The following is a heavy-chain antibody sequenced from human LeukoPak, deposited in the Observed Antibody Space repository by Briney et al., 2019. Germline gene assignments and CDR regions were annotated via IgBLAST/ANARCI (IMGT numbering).Heavy chain of an antibody. J-gene: IGHJ5*02. V-gene: IGHV4-39*01. D-gene: IGHD3-3*01. CDR3: ARLGWSGYYINWFDP. Sequence: SETLSLTCTVSGGSISSSSYYWGWIRQPPGKGLEWIGNIYYSGSTYYNPSLKSRVTISVDTSKNQFSLKLSSVTAADTAVYYCARLGWSGYYINWFDPWGQGTLVTVSS. CDR1: GGSISSSSYY. CDR2: IYYSGST.